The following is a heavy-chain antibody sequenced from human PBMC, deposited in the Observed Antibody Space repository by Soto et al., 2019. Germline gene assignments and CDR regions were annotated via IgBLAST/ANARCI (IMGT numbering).Heavy chain of an antibody. CDR3: ARERAARLGNYYYGMDV. CDR2: IDPSDSYT. V-gene: IGHV5-10-1*01. Sequence: GESLKISCKGSGYSFTSYWISWVRQMPGKGLEWMGRIDPSDSYTNYSPSFQGHVTISADKSISTAYLQWSSLKASDTAMYYCARERAARLGNYYYGMDVWGQGTTVTVS. D-gene: IGHD6-6*01. CDR1: GYSFTSYW. J-gene: IGHJ6*02.